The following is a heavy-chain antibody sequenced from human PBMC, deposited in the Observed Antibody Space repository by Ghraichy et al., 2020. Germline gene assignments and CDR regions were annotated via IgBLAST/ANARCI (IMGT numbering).Heavy chain of an antibody. Sequence: SETLSLTCAVYGGSFSGYYWSWIRQPPGKGLEWIGEINHSGSTNYNPSLKSRVTISVDTSKNQFSLKLSSVTAADTAVYYCARGRKGGYSSGWPRGFDYWGQGTLVTVSS. CDR1: GGSFSGYY. V-gene: IGHV4-34*01. D-gene: IGHD6-19*01. CDR2: INHSGST. J-gene: IGHJ4*02. CDR3: ARGRKGGYSSGWPRGFDY.